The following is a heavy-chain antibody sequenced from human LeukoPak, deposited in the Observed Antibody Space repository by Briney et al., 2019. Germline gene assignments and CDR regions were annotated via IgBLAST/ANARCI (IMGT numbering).Heavy chain of an antibody. V-gene: IGHV3-21*01. CDR1: GFTLSSYS. D-gene: IGHD3-3*01. CDR2: ISSSSSYI. CDR3: ARILEWSQLELDY. J-gene: IGHJ4*02. Sequence: PGGSLRLSCAASGFTLSSYSMNWVRQAPGKGLEWVSSISSSSSYIYYADSVKGRFTISRDNAKNSLYLQMNSLRAEDTAVYYCARILEWSQLELDYWGQGTLVTVSS.